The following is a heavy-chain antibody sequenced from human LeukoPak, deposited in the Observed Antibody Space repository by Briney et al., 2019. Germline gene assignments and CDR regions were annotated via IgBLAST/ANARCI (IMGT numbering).Heavy chain of an antibody. Sequence: GGSLRLSCAASGFTFSSYGMHWVRQAPGKGLEWVAFIRYDGSNKYYADSVKGRFTISRDNSKNTLYLQMKSLRAEDTAVYYCAKDRLGRSGGYYWDYWGQGTLVTVSS. CDR3: AKDRLGRSGGYYWDY. CDR2: IRYDGSNK. J-gene: IGHJ4*02. V-gene: IGHV3-30*02. D-gene: IGHD3-22*01. CDR1: GFTFSSYG.